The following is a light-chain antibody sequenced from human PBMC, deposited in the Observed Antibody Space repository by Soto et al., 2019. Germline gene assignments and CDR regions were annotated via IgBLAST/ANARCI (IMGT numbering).Light chain of an antibody. J-gene: IGLJ1*01. Sequence: QSALTQPASVSWSPGQSITISCIGTSSDVGGYNYVSWYQQYQGKAPKLMIYDVSNRPSGVSNRFSGSKSGNTASLTISGLQAEDEADYYCSSYTSSSTLLFGTGTKLTVL. CDR1: SSDVGGYNY. CDR2: DVS. V-gene: IGLV2-14*01. CDR3: SSYTSSSTLL.